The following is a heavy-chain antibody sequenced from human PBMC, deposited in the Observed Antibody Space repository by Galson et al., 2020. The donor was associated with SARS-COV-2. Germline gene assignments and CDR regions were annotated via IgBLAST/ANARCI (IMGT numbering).Heavy chain of an antibody. CDR3: ARGLGSSGWYGGNWFDP. V-gene: IGHV1-18*01. CDR1: GYTFTSYG. J-gene: IGHJ5*02. D-gene: IGHD6-19*01. CDR2: ISAYNGNT. Sequence: ASVKVSCKASGYTFTSYGISWVRQAPGQGLDWMGWISAYNGNTNYAQKLQGRVTMTTDTSTSTAYLELRSLRSDDTAVYYCARGLGSSGWYGGNWFDPWAREPWSPPPQ.